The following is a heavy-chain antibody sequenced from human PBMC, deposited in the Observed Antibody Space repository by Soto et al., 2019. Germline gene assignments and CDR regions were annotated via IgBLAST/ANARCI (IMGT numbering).Heavy chain of an antibody. CDR1: GGSISSYY. D-gene: IGHD3-3*01. Sequence: SETLSLTCTVSGGSISSYYWGWIRQPPGKGLEWIGYIYYSGSTNYNPSLKSRVTISVDTSKNQFSLKLSSVAAADTAVYYCARGRSGRGTDFWSGYSYYFDYWGQGTTVTVSS. CDR3: ARGRSGRGTDFWSGYSYYFDY. V-gene: IGHV4-59*01. CDR2: IYYSGST. J-gene: IGHJ4*02.